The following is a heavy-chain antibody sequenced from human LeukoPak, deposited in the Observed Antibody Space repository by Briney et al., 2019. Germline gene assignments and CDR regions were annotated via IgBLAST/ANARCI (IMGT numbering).Heavy chain of an antibody. CDR1: GYTFTGYY. CDR2: IFPIFGTA. CDR3: ARGRSYYYDSSGYSKVDAFDI. J-gene: IGHJ3*02. Sequence: WASVKVSCKASGYTFTGYYMHWVRPAPGQGLEWMGGIFPIFGTANYAQKFQGRVTITADKSTSTAYMGLSSLRSEDTAVYYCARGRSYYYDSSGYSKVDAFDIWGQGTMVTVSS. D-gene: IGHD3-22*01. V-gene: IGHV1-69*06.